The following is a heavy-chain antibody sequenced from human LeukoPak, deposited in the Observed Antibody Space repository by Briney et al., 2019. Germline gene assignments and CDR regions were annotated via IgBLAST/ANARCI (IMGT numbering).Heavy chain of an antibody. V-gene: IGHV1-8*03. J-gene: IGHJ3*02. CDR1: EYTFTSYE. D-gene: IGHD4-11*01. CDR2: MNPNSGNT. Sequence: RASVKVSCKASEYTFTSYEINWVRQATGQGLEWMGWMNPNSGNTGYALKFQGRVTITRDTSISTAYMELSSLRSEDTVVYYCARVSIFDAFDIWGQGTMVTVSP. CDR3: ARVSIFDAFDI.